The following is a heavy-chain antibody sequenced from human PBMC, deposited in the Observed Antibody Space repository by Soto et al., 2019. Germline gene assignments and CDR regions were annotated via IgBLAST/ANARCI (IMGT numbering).Heavy chain of an antibody. CDR1: GGSISSGGYS. D-gene: IGHD2-21*02. J-gene: IGHJ2*01. V-gene: IGHV4-30-2*01. CDR2: IYHSGST. CDR3: ARDSRGTYCGGDCYSEWYLDL. Sequence: QLQLQESGSGLVKPSQTLSLTCAVSGGSISSGGYSWSWIRQPPGKGLEWIGYIYHSGSTYYNPSLKSRVTISVDRSKNQFSLKLSSVTAADTAVYYCARDSRGTYCGGDCYSEWYLDLWGRGTLVTVSS.